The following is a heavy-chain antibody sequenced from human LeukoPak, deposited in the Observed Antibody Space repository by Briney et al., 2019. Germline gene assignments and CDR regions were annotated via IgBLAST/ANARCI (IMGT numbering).Heavy chain of an antibody. V-gene: IGHV1-18*01. CDR1: GYTFTSHD. J-gene: IGHJ4*02. CDR3: ARDRWSIAAAEQNYIY. Sequence: GASVKVSCKASGYTFTSHDINWVRQATGQGLEWMGWISAYNGNTNYAQKLQGRVTMTTDTSTSTAYMELRSLRSDDTAVYYCARDRWSIAAAEQNYIYWGQGTLVTVSS. CDR2: ISAYNGNT. D-gene: IGHD6-13*01.